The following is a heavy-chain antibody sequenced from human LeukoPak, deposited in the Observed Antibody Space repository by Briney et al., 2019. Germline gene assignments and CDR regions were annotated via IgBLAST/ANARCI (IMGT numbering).Heavy chain of an antibody. CDR3: AKGGYSSGWRNYFDY. CDR2: ISATGGST. Sequence: QPGGSLRLSCAASGFTFSSYGITWVRQAPGKGLEWVSTISATGGSTYYADSVKGRFTISRDNSKDTLHLQMNSLRAEDTAVYYCAKGGYSSGWRNYFDYWGQGTLVTVSS. D-gene: IGHD6-19*01. CDR1: GFTFSSYG. J-gene: IGHJ4*02. V-gene: IGHV3-23*01.